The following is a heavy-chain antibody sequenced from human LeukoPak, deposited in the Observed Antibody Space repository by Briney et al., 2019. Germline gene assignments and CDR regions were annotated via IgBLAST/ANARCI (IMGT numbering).Heavy chain of an antibody. J-gene: IGHJ4*02. D-gene: IGHD2-15*01. Sequence: RVASVKVSCKASGYTFTGYYMHWVRQAPGQGLEWMGWINPNSGGTNYAQKFQGRVTMTRDTSTSTAYMELSRLRSDDTAVYYCARAYCSGGSCYPALYYFDYWGQGTLVTVSS. CDR2: INPNSGGT. CDR3: ARAYCSGGSCYPALYYFDY. CDR1: GYTFTGYY. V-gene: IGHV1-2*02.